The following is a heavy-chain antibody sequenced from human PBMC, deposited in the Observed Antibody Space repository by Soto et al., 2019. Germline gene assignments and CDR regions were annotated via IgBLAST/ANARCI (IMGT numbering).Heavy chain of an antibody. V-gene: IGHV4-31*03. CDR2: IYYSGST. CDR3: ARAMIVVVITPPVFDP. Sequence: SETLSLSCTVSGGSISSGGYYWSWIRQHPGKGLEWIGYIYYSGSTYYNPSLKSRVTISVDTSKNQFSLKLSSVTAADTAVYYCARAMIVVVITPPVFDPWGQGTLVTVSS. J-gene: IGHJ5*02. CDR1: GGSISSGGYY. D-gene: IGHD3-22*01.